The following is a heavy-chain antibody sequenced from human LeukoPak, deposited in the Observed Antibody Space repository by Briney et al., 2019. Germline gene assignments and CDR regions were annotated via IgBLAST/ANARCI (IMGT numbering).Heavy chain of an antibody. CDR3: ESRYCSSSTSCYAEDAFDI. V-gene: IGHV1-18*01. CDR1: DYTFTSYG. D-gene: IGHD2-2*01. Sequence: ASVKVSCKASDYTFTSYGFSWVRQAPGQGLEWMGWINAYNDNTNYAQKLQGRVTMTTDTSTSTAYMELRSLRSDDTAVYYCESRYCSSSTSCYAEDAFDIWGQGTMVTVSS. CDR2: INAYNDNT. J-gene: IGHJ3*02.